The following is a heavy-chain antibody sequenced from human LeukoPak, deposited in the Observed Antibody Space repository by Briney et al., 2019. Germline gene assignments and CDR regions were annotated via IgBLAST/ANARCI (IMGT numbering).Heavy chain of an antibody. CDR1: GFTLSSYA. CDR2: ISGSGGST. Sequence: GGSLRLSCAPSGFTLSSYATSWVRQAPGKGREWVSAISGSGGSTYYADSVKGRFTISRDNSKNTLYLQMNSLRAEDTAVYYCALPVGATLADYWGQGTLVTVAS. V-gene: IGHV3-23*01. CDR3: ALPVGATLADY. D-gene: IGHD1-26*01. J-gene: IGHJ4*02.